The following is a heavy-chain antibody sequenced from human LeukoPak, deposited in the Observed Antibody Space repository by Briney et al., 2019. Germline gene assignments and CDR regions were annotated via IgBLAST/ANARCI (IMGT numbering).Heavy chain of an antibody. CDR1: GYSISSGYY. CDR2: IYHSGST. V-gene: IGHV4-38-2*01. J-gene: IGHJ4*02. D-gene: IGHD4-17*01. CDR3: ARTYGDYARGPYDY. Sequence: SETLSLTCAVSGYSISSGYYWGWIRQPPGKGLEWIGSIYHSGSTYYNPSLKSRGTISVDTSKNQFSLKLGSVTAADTAVYYCARTYGDYARGPYDYWGQGTLVTASS.